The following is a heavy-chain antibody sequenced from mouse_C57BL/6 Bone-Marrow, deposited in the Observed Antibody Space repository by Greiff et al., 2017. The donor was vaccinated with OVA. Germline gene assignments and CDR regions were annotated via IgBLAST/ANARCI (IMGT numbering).Heavy chain of an antibody. J-gene: IGHJ4*01. V-gene: IGHV1-15*01. D-gene: IGHD2-5*01. CDR3: TRGYSNYYAMDY. CDR1: GYTFTDYE. CDR2: IDPETGGT. Sequence: QVQLKQSGAELVRPGASVTLSCKASGYTFTDYEMHWVKQTPVHGLGWIGAIDPETGGTAYHQKFKGKAILTADKSSSTAYMDLRSLTSEDSAVYYCTRGYSNYYAMDYWGQGTSVTVSS.